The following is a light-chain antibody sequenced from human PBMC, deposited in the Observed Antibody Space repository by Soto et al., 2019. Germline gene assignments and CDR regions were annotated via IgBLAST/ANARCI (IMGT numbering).Light chain of an antibody. CDR2: DAS. J-gene: IGKJ3*01. Sequence: EIVLTQSPATLSLSPGERATLSYRASQSVSSYLAWYQQKPGQAPRLLIYDASNRATGIPARFSGSGSGTDFTLTISSLEPEDFAVYYCQQRHSWPPIFTFGPGTKLDIK. CDR1: QSVSSY. CDR3: QQRHSWPPIFT. V-gene: IGKV3-11*01.